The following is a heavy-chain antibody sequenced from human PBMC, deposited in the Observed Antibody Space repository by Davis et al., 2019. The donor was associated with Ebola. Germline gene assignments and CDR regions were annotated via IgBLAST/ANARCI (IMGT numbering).Heavy chain of an antibody. Sequence: GESLKISCAASGFTFSSYAMSWVRQAPGKGLEWVSAISGSGGTIYYADSVKGRFTISRDNSKNTLYLQMNSLRAEDTAVYYCAKDQAIHYGMDVWGQGTTVTVSS. J-gene: IGHJ6*02. D-gene: IGHD2-2*01. CDR1: GFTFSSYA. CDR2: ISGSGGTI. V-gene: IGHV3-23*01. CDR3: AKDQAIHYGMDV.